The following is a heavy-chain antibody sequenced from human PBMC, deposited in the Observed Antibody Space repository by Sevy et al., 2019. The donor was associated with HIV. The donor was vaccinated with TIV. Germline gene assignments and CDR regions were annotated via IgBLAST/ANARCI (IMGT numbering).Heavy chain of an antibody. Sequence: QLGASLRLSCAASGFTFAKYSMSWVRQAPGKGLEWVSTFSFGCGRINYADSVKGRFTISRDDSKNTLFLQMNSLRAEDTATYFCAREGCTQPHDYWGQGTLVTVSS. V-gene: IGHV3-23*01. D-gene: IGHD2-8*01. CDR1: GFTFAKYS. CDR2: FSFGCGRI. J-gene: IGHJ4*02. CDR3: AREGCTQPHDY.